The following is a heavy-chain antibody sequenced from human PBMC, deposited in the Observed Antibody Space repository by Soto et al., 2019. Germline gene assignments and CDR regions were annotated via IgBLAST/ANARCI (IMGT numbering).Heavy chain of an antibody. D-gene: IGHD3-22*01. CDR3: ARRYYNSSGYFDY. CDR1: GGIFSNYV. V-gene: IGHV1-69*01. Sequence: QVQLVQSGAEVKKPGSSVKVACKASGGIFSNYVLNWVRQAPGQGLEWMGGIIPIFGTGNYAQKFQGRDTITADESTTTASMELRGLRSEDTAVYYCARRYYNSSGYFDYWGQGTLVTVSS. J-gene: IGHJ4*02. CDR2: IIPIFGTG.